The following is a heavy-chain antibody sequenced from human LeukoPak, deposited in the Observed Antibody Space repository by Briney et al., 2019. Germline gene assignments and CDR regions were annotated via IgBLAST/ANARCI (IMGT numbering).Heavy chain of an antibody. V-gene: IGHV1-69*13. D-gene: IGHD3-22*01. J-gene: IGHJ4*02. Sequence: GASVKVSCKASGGTFRSYAISWVRPAPGRGLEWMGGIIPIFGTANCAQKFQGRFTITADESTSTAYMELSSLRSEDTAVYYCARDYYDSSGVLTDYWGQGTLVTVSS. CDR2: IIPIFGTA. CDR3: ARDYYDSSGVLTDY. CDR1: GGTFRSYA.